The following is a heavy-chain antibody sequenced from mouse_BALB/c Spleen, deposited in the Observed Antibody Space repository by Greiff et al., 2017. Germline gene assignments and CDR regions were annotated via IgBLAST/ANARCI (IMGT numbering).Heavy chain of an antibody. D-gene: IGHD2-4*01. Sequence: EVKLVESGGGLVQPGGSLKLSCAASGFTFSSYGMSWVRQTPDKRLELVATINSNGGSTYYPDSVKGRFTISRDNAKNTLYLQMSSLKSEDTAMYYCARGDYDYDFWGQGTTLTVSS. CDR2: INSNGGST. J-gene: IGHJ2*01. V-gene: IGHV5-6-3*01. CDR3: ARGDYDYDF. CDR1: GFTFSSYG.